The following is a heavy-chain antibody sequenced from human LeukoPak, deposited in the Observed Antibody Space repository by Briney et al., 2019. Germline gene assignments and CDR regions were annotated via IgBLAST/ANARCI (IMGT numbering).Heavy chain of an antibody. CDR1: GFTFSTYA. CDR3: ATAGSGTFSDLDY. V-gene: IGHV3-30*04. J-gene: IGHJ4*02. CDR2: ISKDAKYK. D-gene: IGHD1-26*01. Sequence: PGGSLRLPCAASGFTFSTYAMHWVRQAPGKGLEWVAVISKDAKYKSYADSVKGRLTISRDNSDNTLFLQMNSLRVDDTAVYYCATAGSGTFSDLDYWGQGTLVTVSS.